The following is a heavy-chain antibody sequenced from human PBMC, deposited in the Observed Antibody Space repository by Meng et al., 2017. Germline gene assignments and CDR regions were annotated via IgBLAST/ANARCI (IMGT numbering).Heavy chain of an antibody. Sequence: QVQLVQSGADVKKPGASVKVSCKASGYSFTAYYMHWVRQAPGQGLEWMGRINTNSGGTNSAQKFQGRVSMTRDTSISTAYMELYRLTSDDTAVYYCARVDGGNYLFDYWGQGTLVTVSS. D-gene: IGHD4-23*01. J-gene: IGHJ4*02. V-gene: IGHV1-2*06. CDR2: INTNSGGT. CDR3: ARVDGGNYLFDY. CDR1: GYSFTAYY.